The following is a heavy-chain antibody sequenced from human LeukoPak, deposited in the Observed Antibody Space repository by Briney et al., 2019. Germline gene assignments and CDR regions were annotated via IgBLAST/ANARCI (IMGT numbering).Heavy chain of an antibody. V-gene: IGHV4-61*08. Sequence: SETLSLTCTVSGGSISSGDYYWSWIRQPPGKGLEWIGYIYYSGSTNYNPSLKSRVTMSVDTSKNQFSLKLSSVTAADTAVYYCARSLRYYYYGMDVWGQGTTVTVSS. D-gene: IGHD4/OR15-4a*01. CDR1: GGSISSGDYY. CDR3: ARSLRYYYYGMDV. J-gene: IGHJ6*02. CDR2: IYYSGST.